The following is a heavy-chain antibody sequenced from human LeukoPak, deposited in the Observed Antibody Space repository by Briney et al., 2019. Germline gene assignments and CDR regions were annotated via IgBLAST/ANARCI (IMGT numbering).Heavy chain of an antibody. CDR1: GFTFDDYA. CDR2: ISWNSGSI. J-gene: IGHJ4*02. D-gene: IGHD6-13*01. V-gene: IGHV3-9*01. CDR3: AKDTDGTFDY. Sequence: GRSLRLSCAASGFTFDDYAMHWVRQAPGKGLEWVSGISWNSGSIGYADSVKGRFTISRDNAKNSLYLQMNSLRAEDTALYYCAKDTDGTFDYWGQGTLVTVSS.